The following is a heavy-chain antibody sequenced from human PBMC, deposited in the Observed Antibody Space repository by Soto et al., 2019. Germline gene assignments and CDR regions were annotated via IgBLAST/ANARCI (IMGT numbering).Heavy chain of an antibody. D-gene: IGHD3-10*01. CDR2: ISYDGSNK. Sequence: QVQLVESGGGVVQPGRSLRLSCAASGFTFSSYGMHWVRQAPGKGLEWVAVISYDGSNKYYADSVKGRFTISRDNSKNTLYLQMNSLRAEDTGVYYCGKDSGYYFDYWGQGTLVTVSS. J-gene: IGHJ4*02. CDR1: GFTFSSYG. CDR3: GKDSGYYFDY. V-gene: IGHV3-30*18.